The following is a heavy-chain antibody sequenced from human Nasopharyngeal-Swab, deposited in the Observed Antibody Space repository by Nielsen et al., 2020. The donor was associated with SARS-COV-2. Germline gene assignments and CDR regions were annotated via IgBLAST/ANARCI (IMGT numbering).Heavy chain of an antibody. CDR1: GYTFTSYA. CDR2: INAGNGNT. CDR3: ARDPTVAGTWYFDY. D-gene: IGHD6-19*01. V-gene: IGHV1-3*01. J-gene: IGHJ4*02. Sequence: ASVKVSCKASGYTFTSYAMHWVRQAPGQRLEWMGWINAGNGNTKYSQKFQGRVTITRDTSASTAYMELSSLRSEDTAVYYCARDPTVAGTWYFDYWGQGTLVTVSS.